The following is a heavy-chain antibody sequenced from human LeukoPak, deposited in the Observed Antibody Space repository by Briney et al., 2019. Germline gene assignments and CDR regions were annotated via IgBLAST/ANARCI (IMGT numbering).Heavy chain of an antibody. CDR3: ARGQHSAHDY. CDR2: IYYSWST. V-gene: IGHV4-4*02. D-gene: IGHD3-3*02. J-gene: IGHJ4*02. CDR1: GGSISSSNW. Sequence: PSGTLSLTCAVSGGSISSSNWWSWVRQPPGKGLEWIGSIYYSWSTYYNPSLKSRVTISVDTSKNQFSLKLNSVTPEDTAVYYCARGQHSAHDYWGQGTLVTVSS.